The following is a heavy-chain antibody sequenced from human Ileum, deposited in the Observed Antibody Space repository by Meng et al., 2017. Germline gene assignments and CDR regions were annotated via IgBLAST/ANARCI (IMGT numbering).Heavy chain of an antibody. V-gene: IGHV4-39*07. Sequence: VEPSKTPSLPLIVSCGSSGSTFTVYSWGWIRQPPGKGLEWIGSIYSTGTTYYNPSLESRVTISRDTSKNQFSLKLTSVTAADTAVYYCARRPTGYPNWFDPWGQGTLVTVSS. CDR3: ARRPTGYPNWFDP. CDR2: IYSTGTT. D-gene: IGHD3-9*01. CDR1: CGSSGSTFTVYS. J-gene: IGHJ5*02.